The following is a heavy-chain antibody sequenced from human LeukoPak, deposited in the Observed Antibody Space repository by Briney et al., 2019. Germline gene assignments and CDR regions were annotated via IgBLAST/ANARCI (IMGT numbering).Heavy chain of an antibody. CDR1: GYTFSSHG. D-gene: IGHD6-19*01. Sequence: GRSLRLSCAVSGYTFSSHGMEWLRQAPDKGLEWVAVIWYDGSKMYYADSVKGRFTISRDNSKNILYLEMNSLRAEDTAVYYCARHYSSGWFDYWGQGTLVTVSS. J-gene: IGHJ4*02. CDR3: ARHYSSGWFDY. V-gene: IGHV3-33*01. CDR2: IWYDGSKM.